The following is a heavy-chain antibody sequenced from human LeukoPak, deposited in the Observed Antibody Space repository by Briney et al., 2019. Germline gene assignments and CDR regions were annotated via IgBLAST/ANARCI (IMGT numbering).Heavy chain of an antibody. V-gene: IGHV3-48*03. CDR2: ISDSGTTI. J-gene: IGHJ4*02. CDR1: GFTFSNYE. Sequence: GGSLRLSCAASGFTFSNYEMNWVRQAPGKGLEWVSYISDSGTTIYYGDSVKGRFTISRDNSKNTLYLQMNSLRAEDTAVYYCARDNYDSSGPYYFDYWGQGTLVTVSS. CDR3: ARDNYDSSGPYYFDY. D-gene: IGHD3-22*01.